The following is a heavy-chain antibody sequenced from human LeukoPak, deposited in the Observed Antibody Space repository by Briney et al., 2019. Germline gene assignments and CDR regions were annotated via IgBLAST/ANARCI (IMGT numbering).Heavy chain of an antibody. CDR2: IIPIFGTA. V-gene: IGHV1-69*13. CDR1: VGTFSSYA. J-gene: IGHJ4*02. CDR3: ARCPSGYYEPYFDY. Sequence: GASVKVSCKACVGTFSSYAISWVRQAPGQGLEWMGGIIPIFGTANYAQKFQGRVTITADESTSTAYMELSSLRSEDTAVYYCARCPSGYYEPYFDYWGQGTLVTVSS. D-gene: IGHD3-3*01.